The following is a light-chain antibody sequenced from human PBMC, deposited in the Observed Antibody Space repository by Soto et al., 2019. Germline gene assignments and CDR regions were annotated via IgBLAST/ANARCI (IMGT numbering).Light chain of an antibody. J-gene: IGKJ1*01. CDR2: GAS. V-gene: IGKV3-15*01. CDR3: QQYNNWPWT. CDR1: QSVSSN. Sequence: EIVMTQSPATLSVSPGERATLSCRASQSVSSNLAWYQQKPGQAPRLLIYGASTRATGIPARFSVSGSGTEFTLTISILQSEDFAVYYCQQYNNWPWTFGQGTKVEIK.